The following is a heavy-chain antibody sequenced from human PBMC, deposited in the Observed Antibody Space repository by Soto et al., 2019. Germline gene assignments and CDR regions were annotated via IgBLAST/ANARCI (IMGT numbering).Heavy chain of an antibody. J-gene: IGHJ6*02. CDR3: ARAQPNYYYYYGMDV. CDR1: GYTFTSYG. Sequence: ASVKVSCKASGYTFTSYGISWVRQAPGQGLEWMGWISAYNGNTNYAQKLQGRVTMTSDTSTSTAYMELRSLRSDDTAVYYCARAQPNYYYYYGMDVWGQGTTVTVSS. V-gene: IGHV1-18*01. CDR2: ISAYNGNT.